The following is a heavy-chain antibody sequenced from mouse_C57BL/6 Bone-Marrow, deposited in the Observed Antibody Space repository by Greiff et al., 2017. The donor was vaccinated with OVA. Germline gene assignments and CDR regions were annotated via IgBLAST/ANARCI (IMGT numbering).Heavy chain of an antibody. CDR3: ARPELGLSLFDY. D-gene: IGHD4-1*01. CDR1: GYTFTSYW. V-gene: IGHV1-50*01. J-gene: IGHJ2*01. CDR2: IDPSDSYT. Sequence: QVQLQQPGAELVKPGASVKLSCKASGYTFTSYWMQWVKQRPGQGLEWIGEIDPSDSYTNYNQKFKGKATLTVDTSSSTAYMQLSSLTSEDSAVYYCARPELGLSLFDYWGQGTTLTVSS.